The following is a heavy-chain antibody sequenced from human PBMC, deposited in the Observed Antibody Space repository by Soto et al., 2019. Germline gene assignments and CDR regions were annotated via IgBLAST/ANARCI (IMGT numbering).Heavy chain of an antibody. J-gene: IGHJ6*02. D-gene: IGHD2-15*01. Sequence: RETLLLSYAASGIPLNRYAMHWVRQAPGKGLEWVAVISYDGNIKYYGDSVRGRFTISSDRAKSTLDLQMNSLTTEDTAVYYCATRRLGHGGRITCTHGLCAGMDVRGHGTRGTLS. CDR2: ISYDGNIK. V-gene: IGHV3-30*04. CDR1: GIPLNRYA. CDR3: ATRRLGHGGRITCTHGLCAGMDV.